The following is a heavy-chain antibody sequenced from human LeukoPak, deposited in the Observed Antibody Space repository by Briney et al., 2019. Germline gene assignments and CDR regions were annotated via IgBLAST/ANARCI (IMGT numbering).Heavy chain of an antibody. CDR1: GFTFSSYA. V-gene: IGHV3-30-3*01. CDR2: ISYDGSNK. CDR3: ARDSPRYGMDV. J-gene: IGHJ6*02. Sequence: PGGSLRLSCAASGFTFSSYAMHWVRQAPGKGLEWVAVISYDGSNKYYADSVKGRFTISRDNSKNTLYLQMNSLRAEDTAVYYCARDSPRYGMDVWGQGTTVTVSS.